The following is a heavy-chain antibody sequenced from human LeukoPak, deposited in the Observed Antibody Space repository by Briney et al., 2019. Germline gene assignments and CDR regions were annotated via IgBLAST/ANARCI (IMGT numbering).Heavy chain of an antibody. V-gene: IGHV3-23*01. Sequence: GGSLRLSCAASGFTFNNYAMSWVRQAPGRGLEWVSSISGSHNTTYSADSVKGRFTISRDNSRNTLYLQMNSLRVEDTAIYYCATPTGSYPGGFDNWGQGTLVTVSS. CDR3: ATPTGSYPGGFDN. CDR2: ISGSHNTT. D-gene: IGHD1-26*01. CDR1: GFTFNNYA. J-gene: IGHJ4*02.